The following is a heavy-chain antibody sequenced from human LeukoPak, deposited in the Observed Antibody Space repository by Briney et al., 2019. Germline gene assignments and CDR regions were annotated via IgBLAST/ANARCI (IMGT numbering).Heavy chain of an antibody. CDR3: ARGIAARPSSYYYYYMDV. CDR1: GLTFSSYT. Sequence: GGSLRLSCAASGLTFSSYTMDWVRQAPGKGLEWVSYISSSSSTIYYADSVKGRFTISRDNAKNSLYLQMNSLRAEDTAVYYCARGIAARPSSYYYYYMDVWGKGTTVTVSS. CDR2: ISSSSSTI. D-gene: IGHD6-6*01. V-gene: IGHV3-48*01. J-gene: IGHJ6*03.